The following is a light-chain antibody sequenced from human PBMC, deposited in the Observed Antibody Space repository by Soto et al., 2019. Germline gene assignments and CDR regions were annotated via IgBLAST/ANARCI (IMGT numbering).Light chain of an antibody. V-gene: IGKV3-15*01. CDR1: QRVSRN. J-gene: IGKJ1*01. CDR3: QQYNNWPPWT. CDR2: GAS. Sequence: EIMMTQSPATLSVSPGERATLSCRASQRVSRNLAWYQQKPGQAPRLLIYGASTRATGIPARFSGSGSGTEFTLTISSLQSEDFAVYYCQQYNNWPPWTFGQGTKVDIK.